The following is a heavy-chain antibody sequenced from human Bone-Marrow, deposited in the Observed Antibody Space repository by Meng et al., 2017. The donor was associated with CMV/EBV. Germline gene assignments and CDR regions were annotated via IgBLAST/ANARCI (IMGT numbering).Heavy chain of an antibody. Sequence: ASVKVSCKASGGTFSSYAISWVRQAPGQGLEWMGGIIPSGGSTSYAQKFQGRVTMTRDTSTSTVYTELSSLRSEDTAVYYCARDGYGDYSNWFDPWGQGTLVTVSS. CDR1: GGTFSSYA. CDR2: IIPSGGST. D-gene: IGHD4-17*01. CDR3: ARDGYGDYSNWFDP. J-gene: IGHJ5*02. V-gene: IGHV1-46*01.